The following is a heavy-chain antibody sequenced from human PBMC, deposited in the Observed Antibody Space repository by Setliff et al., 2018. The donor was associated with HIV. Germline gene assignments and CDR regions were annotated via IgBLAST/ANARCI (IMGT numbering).Heavy chain of an antibody. Sequence: GSLRLSCAASGFIFSSYWMHWVRQAPGKGLVWVSRINSDGSSTSYADSVKGRFTISRDNAKNTLFLQMNSLRAEDTAVYYCARLPQDVRSSIDFWGQGTLVTVSS. CDR3: ARLPQDVRSSIDF. V-gene: IGHV3-74*01. CDR1: GFIFSSYW. J-gene: IGHJ4*02. D-gene: IGHD6-6*01. CDR2: INSDGSST.